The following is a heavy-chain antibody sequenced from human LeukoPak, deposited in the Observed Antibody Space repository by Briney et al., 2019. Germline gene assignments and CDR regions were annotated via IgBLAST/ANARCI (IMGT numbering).Heavy chain of an antibody. CDR1: GGSISTYY. Sequence: SETLSLTCTVSGGSISTYYWSWIRQPAGKGLEWIGRIYTSGSTTYNPSLKSRVTMSVDTSKNQFSLKLSSVTAADTAVYYCARGYYDYVWGSYRNAFDIWGQGTMVTVSS. V-gene: IGHV4-4*07. CDR3: ARGYYDYVWGSYRNAFDI. CDR2: IYTSGST. J-gene: IGHJ3*02. D-gene: IGHD3-16*02.